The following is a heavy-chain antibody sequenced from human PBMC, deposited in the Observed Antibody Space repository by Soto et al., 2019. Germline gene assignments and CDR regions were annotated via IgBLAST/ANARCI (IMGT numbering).Heavy chain of an antibody. CDR3: ARDSSGYNWFDP. Sequence: PSETLSLTCSVSGGSIRSSYWTWLRQPPGKGLEWIGYVYYSGTTNYNPSLKSRVTISVDTSKNEFSLKLSSVTAADTAVYYCARDSSGYNWFDPWGQGTLVTVS. CDR2: VYYSGTT. J-gene: IGHJ5*02. CDR1: GGSIRSSY. D-gene: IGHD3-22*01. V-gene: IGHV4-59*01.